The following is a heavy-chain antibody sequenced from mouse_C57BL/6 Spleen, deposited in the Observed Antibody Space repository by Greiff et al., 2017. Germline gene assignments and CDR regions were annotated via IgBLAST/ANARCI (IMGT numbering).Heavy chain of an antibody. Sequence: VQLQQSGAELVRPGASVKLSCTASGFNIKDDYMHWVKQRPEQGLEWIGWIDPENGDTEYASKFQGKATITADTSSNTAYLQLSSLTSEDTAVYYCTRRLGLDYWGQGTTLTVSS. J-gene: IGHJ2*01. D-gene: IGHD4-1*01. V-gene: IGHV14-4*01. CDR3: TRRLGLDY. CDR2: IDPENGDT. CDR1: GFNIKDDY.